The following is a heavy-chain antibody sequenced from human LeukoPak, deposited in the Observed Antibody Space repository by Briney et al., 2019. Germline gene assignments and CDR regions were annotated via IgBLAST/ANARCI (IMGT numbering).Heavy chain of an antibody. CDR1: GFTFSSYA. CDR3: ARDLYYGSGNRY. J-gene: IGHJ4*02. Sequence: GGSLRLSCAAPGFTFSSYAMSWVRQAPGKGLEWVSAISGSGGSTYYADSVKGRFTISRDNAKNSLYLQMNSLRAEDTAVYYCARDLYYGSGNRYWGQGTLVTVSS. V-gene: IGHV3-23*01. D-gene: IGHD3-10*01. CDR2: ISGSGGST.